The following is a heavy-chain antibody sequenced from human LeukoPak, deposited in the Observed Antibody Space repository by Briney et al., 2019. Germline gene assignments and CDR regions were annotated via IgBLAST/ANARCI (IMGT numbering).Heavy chain of an antibody. CDR3: VREQPGDGWSGFDY. CDR2: ISDDGSRQ. D-gene: IGHD6-19*01. J-gene: IGHJ4*02. V-gene: IGHV3-30*15. Sequence: GGSLRLSCAASGFTFRSYAMHWVRQAPGKGLEWVAVISDDGSRQHYADFLEGRFTISRDNSKNTVSLQMSSLTSEDTAVYFCVREQPGDGWSGFDYWGQGTLVTVSS. CDR1: GFTFRSYA.